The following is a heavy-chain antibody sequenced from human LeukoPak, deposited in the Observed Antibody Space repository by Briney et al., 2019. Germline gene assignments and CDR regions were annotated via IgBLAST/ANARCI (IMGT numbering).Heavy chain of an antibody. D-gene: IGHD3/OR15-3a*01. V-gene: IGHV3-23*01. CDR1: GFTFSSYT. CDR2: ISGSGGST. CDR3: AKDLSGLVIIVLDY. J-gene: IGHJ4*02. Sequence: GGSLRLSCAASGFTFSSYTMSWVRQAPGKGLEWVSAISGSGGSTYYADSVKGRFTISRDNSKNTLYLQMNSLRAEDTAVYYCAKDLSGLVIIVLDYWGQGTLVTVSS.